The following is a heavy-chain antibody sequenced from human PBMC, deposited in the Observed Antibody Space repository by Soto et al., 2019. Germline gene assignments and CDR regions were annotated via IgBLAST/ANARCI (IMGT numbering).Heavy chain of an antibody. CDR2: IYYSGST. V-gene: IGHV4-31*03. J-gene: IGHJ4*02. CDR1: GGSISSGGYY. CDR3: ARSPEATVTAFDY. Sequence: QVQLQESGPGLVKPSQTLSLTCTVSGGSISSGGYYWSWIRQHPGKGLEWIGYIYYSGSTYYNPSPKSRVTISVDTSKNQFSLKLSSVTAADTAVYSCARSPEATVTAFDYWGQGTLVTVSS. D-gene: IGHD4-17*01.